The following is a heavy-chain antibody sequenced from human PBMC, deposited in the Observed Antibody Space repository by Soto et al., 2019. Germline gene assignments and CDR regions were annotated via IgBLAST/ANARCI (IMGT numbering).Heavy chain of an antibody. D-gene: IGHD1-1*01. CDR3: ARGRYGDY. Sequence: QVHLVQSGAEVKKPGASVKVSCKGSGYDFTTYGITWVRQAPGQGLEGMAWISAHNGNTDYAQKLQGRVTVTRDTSTSTAYMERRSLRSDDTAVYYCARGRYGDYWGQGALVTVSS. CDR1: GYDFTTYG. V-gene: IGHV1-18*01. CDR2: ISAHNGNT. J-gene: IGHJ4*02.